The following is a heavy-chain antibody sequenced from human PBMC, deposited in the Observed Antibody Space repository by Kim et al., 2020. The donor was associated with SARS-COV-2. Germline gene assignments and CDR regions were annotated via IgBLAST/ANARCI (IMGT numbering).Heavy chain of an antibody. CDR3: ARWYWEYKAMVPDY. CDR1: GFTFSSYG. V-gene: IGHV3-33*01. Sequence: GGSLRLSCAASGFTFSSYGIHWVRQAPGKGLEWVAVIWYDGINKHYVDSVKGRFTVSRDNPKNTVYLQMNSLRAEDTALYYCARWYWEYKAMVPDYWGQGALVIVSS. D-gene: IGHD5-18*01. CDR2: IWYDGINK. J-gene: IGHJ4*02.